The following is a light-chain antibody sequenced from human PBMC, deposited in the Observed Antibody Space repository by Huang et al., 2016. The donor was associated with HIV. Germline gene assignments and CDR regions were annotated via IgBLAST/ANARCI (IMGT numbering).Light chain of an antibody. CDR1: QDINTY. CDR2: GAS. Sequence: VIWMIQSPSLLAASTGDRVTLTCRVSQDINTYLAWYQQKPGSAPTLIVHGASTVRNRVSSSLSATGSRTDFTRTINCLQSEDFATYYCQQYSMFPYTFGPGTKLELK. V-gene: IGKV1D-8*01. J-gene: IGKJ2*01. CDR3: QQYSMFPYT.